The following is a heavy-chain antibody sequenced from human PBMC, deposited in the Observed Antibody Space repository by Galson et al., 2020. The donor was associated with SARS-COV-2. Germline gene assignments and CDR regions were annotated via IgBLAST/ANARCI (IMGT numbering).Heavy chain of an antibody. J-gene: IGHJ4*02. CDR2: MNPNSGNT. Sequence: ASVKVSCKVSGYTFTSYDINWVRQATGQGLEWMGWMNPNSGNTGYAQKFQGRVTMTRNTSISTAYMELSSLRSEDTAVYYCARGATMIVTLDYWGQGTLVTVSS. CDR1: GYTFTSYD. V-gene: IGHV1-8*01. CDR3: ARGATMIVTLDY. D-gene: IGHD3-22*01.